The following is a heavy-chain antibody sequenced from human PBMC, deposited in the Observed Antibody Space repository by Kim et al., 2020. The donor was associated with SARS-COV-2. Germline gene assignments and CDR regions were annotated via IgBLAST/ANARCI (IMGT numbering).Heavy chain of an antibody. CDR2: ISYDGSNK. CDR3: ARDLSYDYVWGSYMAAGYFDY. D-gene: IGHD3-16*01. Sequence: GGSLRLSCAASGFTFSSYGMHWVRQAPGKGLEWVAVISYDGSNKYYADSVKGRFTISRDNSKNTLYLQMNSLRAEDTAVYYCARDLSYDYVWGSYMAAGYFDYWGQGTLVTVSS. CDR1: GFTFSSYG. V-gene: IGHV3-33*05. J-gene: IGHJ4*02.